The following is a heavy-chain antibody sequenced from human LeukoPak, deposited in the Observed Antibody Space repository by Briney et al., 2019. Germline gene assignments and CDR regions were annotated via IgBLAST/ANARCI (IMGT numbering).Heavy chain of an antibody. J-gene: IGHJ5*02. D-gene: IGHD5-18*01. CDR2: INPNSGGT. CDR3: ARVVYSYRHNWFDP. Sequence: ASVKVTCKASGYTFTGYYMHWVRQAPGQGLEWMGWINPNSGGTNYAQKFQGRVTMTRDTSISTAYMELSRLRSDDTAVYYCARVVYSYRHNWFDPWGQGTLVTVSS. CDR1: GYTFTGYY. V-gene: IGHV1-2*02.